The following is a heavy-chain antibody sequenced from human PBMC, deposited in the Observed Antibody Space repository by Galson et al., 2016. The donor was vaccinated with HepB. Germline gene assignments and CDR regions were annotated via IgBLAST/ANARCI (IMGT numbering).Heavy chain of an antibody. CDR1: GDSVSSISAT. CDR2: TFYRSKWYK. V-gene: IGHV6-1*01. D-gene: IGHD6-13*01. J-gene: IGHJ4*02. Sequence: CAISGDSVSSISATWNWIRQSPSRGLEWLGRTFYRSKWYKDYAASVKSRITVNADTSRNQFTLQLSSVTPEDAALYFCARATSSSWYALDYWGQGTLVAVSS. CDR3: ARATSSSWYALDY.